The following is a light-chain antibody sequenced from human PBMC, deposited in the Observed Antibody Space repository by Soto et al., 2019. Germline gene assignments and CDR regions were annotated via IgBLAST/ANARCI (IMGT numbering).Light chain of an antibody. J-gene: IGLJ3*02. CDR1: SSNIGADYD. CDR2: GNI. V-gene: IGLV1-40*01. Sequence: QSVLTQPPSVSGAPGQRVTISCTGSSSNIGADYDVHWYQQRPGTAPKLLIFGNINRPSGVPDRFSGSKSGTSASLAITGLQAEDEGDYYCSSYTSSNTGVFGGGTKVTVL. CDR3: SSYTSSNTGV.